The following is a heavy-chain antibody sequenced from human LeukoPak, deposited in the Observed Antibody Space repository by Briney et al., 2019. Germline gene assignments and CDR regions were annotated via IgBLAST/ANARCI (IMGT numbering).Heavy chain of an antibody. V-gene: IGHV3-30*02. CDR1: GFTFSSYG. J-gene: IGHJ6*03. D-gene: IGHD2-2*01. Sequence: GGSLRLSCAASGFTFSSYGMHWVRQAPGKGLEWVAFIRYDGSNKYYADSVKGRFTISRDNSKNTVKLQMNSLRAEDTAVYYCAKDQYCSTTSCSDMDVWGKGTTVTVSS. CDR3: AKDQYCSTTSCSDMDV. CDR2: IRYDGSNK.